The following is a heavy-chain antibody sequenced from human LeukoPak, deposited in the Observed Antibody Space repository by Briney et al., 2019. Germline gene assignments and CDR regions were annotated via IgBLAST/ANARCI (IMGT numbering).Heavy chain of an antibody. Sequence: PSETLSLTCTVSGGSISSYYWRWIRQPAGKGLEWIGRIYTSGSTNYNPSLKSRVTMSVDTSKNQFSLKLSSVTAADTAVYYCARDGGYSYGYAEYYFDYWGQGTLVTVSS. D-gene: IGHD5-18*01. CDR2: IYTSGST. J-gene: IGHJ4*02. CDR1: GGSISSYY. V-gene: IGHV4-4*07. CDR3: ARDGGYSYGYAEYYFDY.